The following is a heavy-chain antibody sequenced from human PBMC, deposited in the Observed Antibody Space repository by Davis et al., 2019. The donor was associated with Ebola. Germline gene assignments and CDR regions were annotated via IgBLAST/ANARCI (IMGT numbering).Heavy chain of an antibody. J-gene: IGHJ4*02. CDR3: ARRVGSSGWFKFDY. Sequence: SVTVSCKTSGYTFTSHDINWVRQATGQGLEWMGWMNPNSGNTGYAQKFQGRVTMTRNTSISTAYVELSSLRPEDTAMYYCARRVGSSGWFKFDYWGQGALVTVSS. CDR1: GYTFTSHD. CDR2: MNPNSGNT. V-gene: IGHV1-8*01. D-gene: IGHD6-19*01.